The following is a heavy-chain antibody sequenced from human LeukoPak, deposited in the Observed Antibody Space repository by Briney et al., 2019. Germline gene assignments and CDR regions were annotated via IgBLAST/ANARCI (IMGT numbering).Heavy chain of an antibody. V-gene: IGHV4-34*01. CDR3: ARGRTGAAALDF. CDR2: STHSGST. D-gene: IGHD2-2*01. CDR1: GGSFSGHY. Sequence: SETLSLTCAVYGGSFSGHYWTWIRQPPGKGLEWIGESTHSGSTNYNPSLKSRVTISVDTSKNQFSLKLTSVNAADTAVYYCARGRTGAAALDFWGPGTLVTVSS. J-gene: IGHJ4*02.